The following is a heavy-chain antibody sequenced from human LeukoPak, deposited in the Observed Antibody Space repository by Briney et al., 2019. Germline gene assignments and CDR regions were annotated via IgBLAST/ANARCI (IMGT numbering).Heavy chain of an antibody. CDR2: IYYSGCT. J-gene: IGHJ2*01. D-gene: IGHD3-10*01. CDR3: ARDYYGSGSLRYFDL. V-gene: IGHV4-30-4*01. CDR1: GGSVSSGDYY. Sequence: SQTLSLTCTVSGGSVSSGDYYWSWIRQPPGKGLEWIGNIYYSGCTYYNPSLKSRVTISVDTSKNQFSLKLSSVTAADTSVYYCARDYYGSGSLRYFDLWGRGTLVTVSS.